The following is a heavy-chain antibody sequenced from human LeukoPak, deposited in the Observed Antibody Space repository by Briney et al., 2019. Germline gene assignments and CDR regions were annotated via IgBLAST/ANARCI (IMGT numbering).Heavy chain of an antibody. J-gene: IGHJ3*02. D-gene: IGHD1-1*01. Sequence: GGSLRLSCAASGFTFSSYAMHWVRQAPGKGLEWVAVISYDGSNKYYADSVKGRFTISRDNSKNTLYLQMNSLRADDTAVYYCARDGFNDRSGDNDGFDMWGQGTMVTVSS. CDR1: GFTFSSYA. CDR2: ISYDGSNK. V-gene: IGHV3-30-3*01. CDR3: ARDGFNDRSGDNDGFDM.